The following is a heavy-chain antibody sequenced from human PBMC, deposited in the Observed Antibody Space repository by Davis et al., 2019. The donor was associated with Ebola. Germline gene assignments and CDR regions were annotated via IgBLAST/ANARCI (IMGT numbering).Heavy chain of an antibody. D-gene: IGHD4-23*01. J-gene: IGHJ2*01. CDR3: ARGCRTTVIMGDWYFDL. CDR1: GGTFSSYA. CDR2: IKAGNGNT. V-gene: IGHV1-3*01. Sequence: ASVKVSCKASGGTFSSYAISWVRQAPGQRLEWMGWIKAGNGNTKYSQKFQGRVTITRDTSASTAYMELSSLRSEDTAMYYCARGCRTTVIMGDWYFDLWGRGTLVTVSS.